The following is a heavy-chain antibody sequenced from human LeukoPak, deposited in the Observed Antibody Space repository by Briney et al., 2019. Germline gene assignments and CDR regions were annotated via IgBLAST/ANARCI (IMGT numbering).Heavy chain of an antibody. Sequence: PGRSLRLSCAASGFTFSSYGMPWVRQAPGKGLEWVSVIYSGGSTYYADSVKGRFTISRDNSRNTLYLQMNSLRAEDTAVYYCARALVGVATNYYYGMDVWGQGTTVTVSS. CDR1: GFTFSSYG. D-gene: IGHD5-12*01. J-gene: IGHJ6*02. CDR2: IYSGGST. V-gene: IGHV3-66*01. CDR3: ARALVGVATNYYYGMDV.